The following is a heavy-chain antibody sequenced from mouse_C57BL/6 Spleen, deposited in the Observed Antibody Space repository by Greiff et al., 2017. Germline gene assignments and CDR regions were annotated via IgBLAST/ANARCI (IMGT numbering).Heavy chain of an antibody. CDR3: ARGELYYYGMSHLDY. D-gene: IGHD1-1*01. CDR2: IYPGSGNT. J-gene: IGHJ2*01. Sequence: QVQLQQSGPELVKPGASVKISCTASGYSFTSYYIHWVKQRPGQGLEWIGWIYPGSGNTKYNEKFKGKATLTADTSSSTAYMQLSSLTSEDSAVYCCARGELYYYGMSHLDYWGQGTTLTVSS. CDR1: GYSFTSYY. V-gene: IGHV1-66*01.